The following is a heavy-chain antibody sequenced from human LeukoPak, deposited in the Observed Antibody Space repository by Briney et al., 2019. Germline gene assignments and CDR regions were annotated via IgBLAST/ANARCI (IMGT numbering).Heavy chain of an antibody. CDR3: AKRWGGTMDHFDY. D-gene: IGHD1-7*01. CDR1: GFTFSSYS. CDR2: ISGSGGST. V-gene: IGHV3-23*01. Sequence: GGSLRLSCAASGFTFSSYSMNWVRQAPGKGLEWVSAISGSGGSTYYADSVKGRFTISRDNSKNTLYLQMNSLRAEDTAVYYCAKRWGGTMDHFDYWGQGTLVTVSS. J-gene: IGHJ4*02.